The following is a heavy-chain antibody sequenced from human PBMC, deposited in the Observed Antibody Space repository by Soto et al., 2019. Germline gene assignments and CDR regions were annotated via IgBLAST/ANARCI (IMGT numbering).Heavy chain of an antibody. J-gene: IGHJ6*02. Sequence: QVQLVEFGGGVVQPGRSLRLSCAASGFTFRNYDMHWVRQAPGKGLEWMGVISFDGIKKYYADSVKGRFTISRDSSKNKLYLQINSLRPEDTAVYYCAKPIVAAGYYGMDVWGQGTTVTVSS. D-gene: IGHD6-13*01. CDR2: ISFDGIKK. CDR3: AKPIVAAGYYGMDV. V-gene: IGHV3-30*18. CDR1: GFTFRNYD.